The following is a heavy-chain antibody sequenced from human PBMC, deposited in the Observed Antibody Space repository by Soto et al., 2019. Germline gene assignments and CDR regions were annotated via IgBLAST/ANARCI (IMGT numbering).Heavy chain of an antibody. V-gene: IGHV6-1*01. CDR3: ARSGGSAFWSGYYWYFDL. J-gene: IGHJ2*01. CDR1: GDSVSSNSAA. CDR2: TYYRSKWYN. D-gene: IGHD3-3*01. Sequence: QSQTLSLTCAISGDSVSSNSAAWNWIRQSPSRGLEWLGRTYYRSKWYNDYAVSVKSRITINPDTSKNQFSLQLNSVTPEDTAVYYCARSGGSAFWSGYYWYFDLWGRGTLVTVSS.